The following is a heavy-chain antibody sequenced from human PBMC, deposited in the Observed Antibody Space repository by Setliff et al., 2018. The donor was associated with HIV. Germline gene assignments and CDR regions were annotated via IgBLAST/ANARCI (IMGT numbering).Heavy chain of an antibody. CDR2: ITAGNGDT. CDR1: GYTFHYYD. V-gene: IGHV1-3*01. CDR3: ASPMFYDGKVV. D-gene: IGHD3-22*01. Sequence: ASVKVSCKASGYTFHYYDIHWVCQAPGQGLEWMGRITAGNGDTKYSQKFQDRVTLTSDMSANTVYMDLTTLRSEDTAVYYCASPMFYDGKVVWGQGTPVTVSS. J-gene: IGHJ4*02.